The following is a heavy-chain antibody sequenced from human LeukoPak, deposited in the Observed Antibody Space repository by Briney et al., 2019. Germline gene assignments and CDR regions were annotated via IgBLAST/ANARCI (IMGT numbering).Heavy chain of an antibody. CDR2: INYSGTT. J-gene: IGHJ4*02. Sequence: PSETLSLTCTVSGGSIRSDHWTWLRQPPGKGLEWIGNINYSGTTKNNPSLRSRVTISVDTSKNQFSLKLSSVTAADTAVYFCARRCIYGYDYWGQGTLVTVSS. D-gene: IGHD5-18*01. CDR3: ARRCIYGYDY. CDR1: GGSIRSDH. V-gene: IGHV4-59*01.